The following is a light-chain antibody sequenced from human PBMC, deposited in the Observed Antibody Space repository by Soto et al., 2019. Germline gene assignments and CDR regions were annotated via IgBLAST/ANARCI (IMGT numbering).Light chain of an antibody. CDR1: QTINTC. Sequence: EIVLTQSPATLSLSPGERATLSCRASQTINTCLAWFQQKPGQAPRLLIYDASYSATGIPARFSGSGSGTDFTLIISSLEPADSAIYYCQQRSSWPLTFGGGTKVEI. J-gene: IGKJ4*01. CDR3: QQRSSWPLT. V-gene: IGKV3-11*01. CDR2: DAS.